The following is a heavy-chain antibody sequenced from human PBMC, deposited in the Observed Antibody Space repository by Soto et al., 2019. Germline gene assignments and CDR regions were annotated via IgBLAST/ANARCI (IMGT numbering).Heavy chain of an antibody. V-gene: IGHV3-23*01. D-gene: IGHD3-3*01. J-gene: IGHJ6*03. CDR2: ISGSGGST. CDR1: GFTFSSYA. CDR3: AKTRFGVVPFVHNCMDV. Sequence: EVQLLESGGGLVQPGGSLRLSCAASGFTFSSYAMSWVRQAPGKGLEWVAAISGSGGSTYYADSVKGRFTISRDNSKNTLYLQMNGLGAEDTAVYYCAKTRFGVVPFVHNCMDVWGKGTTVTVSS.